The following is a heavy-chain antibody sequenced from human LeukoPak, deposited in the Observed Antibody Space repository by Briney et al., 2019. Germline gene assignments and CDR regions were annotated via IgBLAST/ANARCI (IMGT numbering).Heavy chain of an antibody. J-gene: IGHJ5*02. D-gene: IGHD1-26*01. CDR1: GYTFTSYD. CDR2: MNPNSGNT. Sequence: ASVKVSCKASGYTFTSYDINWVRQATGQGLEWMGWMNPNSGNTGYAQKLQGRVTMTTDTSTSTAYMELRSLRSDDTAVYYCARSRIVGARDWFDPWGQGTLVTVSS. V-gene: IGHV1-8*01. CDR3: ARSRIVGARDWFDP.